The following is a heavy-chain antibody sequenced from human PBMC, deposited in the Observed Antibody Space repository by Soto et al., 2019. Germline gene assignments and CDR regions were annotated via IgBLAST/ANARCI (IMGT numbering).Heavy chain of an antibody. V-gene: IGHV3-74*01. J-gene: IGHJ4*02. CDR1: GFTFSNYW. Sequence: EVQLVESGGGLVQPGGSLRLSCGASGFTFSNYWMHWVRQAPGKGLVWVSRINGDGSSISYADSVKGRFTISRDNAKNTLYLQMNTLRGEATAMYHCVSGDQNNGGCHYCGERRLVSVSS. D-gene: IGHD4-17*01. CDR2: INGDGSSI. CDR3: VSGDQNNGGCHY.